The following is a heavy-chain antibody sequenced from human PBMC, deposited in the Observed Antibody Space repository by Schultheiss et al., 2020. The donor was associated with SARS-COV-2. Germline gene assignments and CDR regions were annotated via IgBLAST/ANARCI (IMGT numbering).Heavy chain of an antibody. D-gene: IGHD1-26*01. CDR2: ISYDGSNK. V-gene: IGHV3-30*19. Sequence: GGSLRLSCAASGFTFSSYGMHWVRQAPGKGLEWVAVISYDGSNKYYADSVKGRFTISRDNSKNTLYLQMNSLRAEDTAVYYCAREGPGSHHAQDYWGQGTLVTVSS. CDR1: GFTFSSYG. J-gene: IGHJ4*02. CDR3: AREGPGSHHAQDY.